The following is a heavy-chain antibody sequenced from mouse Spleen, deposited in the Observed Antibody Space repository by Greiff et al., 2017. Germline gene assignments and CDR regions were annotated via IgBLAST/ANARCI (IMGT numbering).Heavy chain of an antibody. CDR1: GFTFSDYG. CDR2: ISSGSSTI. V-gene: IGHV5-17*01. Sequence: DVKLVESGGGLVKPGGSLKLSCAASGFTFSDYGMHWVRQAPEKGLEWVAYISSGSSTIYYADTVKGRFTISRDNAKNTLFLQMTSLRSEETAKYYCARGGNYDAMDYWGQGTSVTVSS. J-gene: IGHJ4*01. D-gene: IGHD2-1*01. CDR3: ARGGNYDAMDY.